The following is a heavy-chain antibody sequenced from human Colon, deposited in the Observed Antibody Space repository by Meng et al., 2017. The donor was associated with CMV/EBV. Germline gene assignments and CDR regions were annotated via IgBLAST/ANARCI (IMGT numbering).Heavy chain of an antibody. CDR2: IWYDGSNK. CDR1: GFTFSGYG. V-gene: IGHV3-33*01. Sequence: CVASGFTFSGYGFHWVRQAPGKGLEWVAVIWYDGSNKYYADSVKGRFIISRDNSKNTVYLQMNSLRAEDTAVYYCASPSSSPGPFDLWGRGTLVTVSS. CDR3: ASPSSSPGPFDL. D-gene: IGHD1-14*01. J-gene: IGHJ2*01.